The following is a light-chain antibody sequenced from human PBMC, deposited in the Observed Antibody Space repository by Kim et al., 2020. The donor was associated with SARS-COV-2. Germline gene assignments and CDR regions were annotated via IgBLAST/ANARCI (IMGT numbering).Light chain of an antibody. CDR1: SSDVGSHNY. V-gene: IGLV2-14*01. J-gene: IGLJ3*02. Sequence: QSVLTQPASVSGSPGQSITISCIGSSSDVGSHNYVSWYQQHPGKAPKLMIYDVTKRPSGVSNRFSGSKSGNTASLTISGLQAEDEAHYYCSSYTSSSTVVFGGGTQLTVL. CDR2: DVT. CDR3: SSYTSSSTVV.